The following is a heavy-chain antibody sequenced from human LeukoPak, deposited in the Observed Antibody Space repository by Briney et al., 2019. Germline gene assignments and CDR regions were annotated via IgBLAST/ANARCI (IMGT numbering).Heavy chain of an antibody. J-gene: IGHJ4*02. D-gene: IGHD3-9*01. V-gene: IGHV3-23*01. CDR2: ISGSGGST. CDR3: VRGDWLYYY. Sequence: QPGGSLRLPCAASGFTFSSYAMSWVRQAPGKGLEWVSAISGSGGSTYYADSVKGRFTISRDNSKNTLYLQMNSLRAEDTAVYYGVRGDWLYYYWGQGTLVTVSS. CDR1: GFTFSSYA.